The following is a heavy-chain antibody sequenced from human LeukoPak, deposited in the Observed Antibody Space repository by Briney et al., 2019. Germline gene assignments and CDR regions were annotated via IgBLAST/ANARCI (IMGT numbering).Heavy chain of an antibody. CDR2: IYPGDSDT. V-gene: IGHV5-51*01. CDR1: GYSFTSYW. J-gene: IGHJ4*02. CDR3: ARQYWQLVPNLDLTANFDY. D-gene: IGHD6-13*01. Sequence: GESLKISCKGSGYSFTSYWIGWVRQMPGKGLEWMGIIYPGDSDTRYSPSSQGQVTISADKSISTAYLQWSSLKASDTAMYYCARQYWQLVPNLDLTANFDYWGQGTLVTVSS.